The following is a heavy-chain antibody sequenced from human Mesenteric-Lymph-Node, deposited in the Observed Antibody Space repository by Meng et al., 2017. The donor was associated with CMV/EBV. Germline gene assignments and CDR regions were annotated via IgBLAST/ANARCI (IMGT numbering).Heavy chain of an antibody. CDR3: ARNNDYGDQLYGMDV. CDR1: GFTFSDYY. D-gene: IGHD4-17*01. V-gene: IGHV3-11*04. CDR2: ISGSGRIK. Sequence: GESLKISCVASGFTFSDYYMSWIRQAPGKGLEWVSYISGSGRIKYNAGPVKGRFSISRDNAKNSLSLQMDSLRVEDTAMYYCARNNDYGDQLYGMDVWGQGTTVTVSS. J-gene: IGHJ6*02.